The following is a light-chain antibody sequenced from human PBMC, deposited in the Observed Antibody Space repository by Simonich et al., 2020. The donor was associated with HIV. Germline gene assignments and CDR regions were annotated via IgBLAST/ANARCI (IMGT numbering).Light chain of an antibody. Sequence: AIQMTQSPSSLSAAVGVRVTITCRASQGIRNALGWYQQKPGKAPKLLIYAASSLQSGVPSRFSGSGSGTVFTLTISSLQPEDFATYYCLQDYNYPLTFGGGTKVEIK. CDR2: AAS. CDR1: QGIRNA. J-gene: IGKJ4*01. CDR3: LQDYNYPLT. V-gene: IGKV1-6*01.